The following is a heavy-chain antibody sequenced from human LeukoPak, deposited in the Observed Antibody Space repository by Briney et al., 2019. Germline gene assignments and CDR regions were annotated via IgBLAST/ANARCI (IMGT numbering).Heavy chain of an antibody. CDR3: ARDHNYAFDN. CDR1: GFPFNDYS. Sequence: GGSLRLSCAASGFPFNDYSMNWVRQAPGKGLEWISYIGISSGNTKYADSVKGRFTISGDNAKNSLYLQMNNLRVEDTAVYYCARDHNYAFDNWGQGTLVTVST. V-gene: IGHV3-48*04. CDR2: IGISSGNT. D-gene: IGHD1-1*01. J-gene: IGHJ4*02.